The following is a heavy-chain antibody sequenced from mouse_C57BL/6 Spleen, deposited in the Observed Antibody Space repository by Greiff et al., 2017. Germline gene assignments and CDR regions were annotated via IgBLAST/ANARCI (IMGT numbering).Heavy chain of an antibody. CDR3: ARSSTVVATDAMDY. D-gene: IGHD1-1*01. CDR1: GYTFTSYW. J-gene: IGHJ4*01. V-gene: IGHV1-55*01. CDR2: IYPGSGST. Sequence: VQLQQPGAELVKPGASVKMSCKASGYTFTSYWITWVKQRPGQGLEWIGDIYPGSGSTNYNEKFKSKATLTVDTSSSTAYMQLSSLTSEDSAVYYGARSSTVVATDAMDYWGQGTSVTVSS.